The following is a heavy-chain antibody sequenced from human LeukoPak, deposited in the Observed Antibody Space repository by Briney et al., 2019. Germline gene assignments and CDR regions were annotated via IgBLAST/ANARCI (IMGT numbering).Heavy chain of an antibody. D-gene: IGHD5-18*01. CDR1: DGSISSGSYY. CDR2: IYTSGST. J-gene: IGHJ4*02. V-gene: IGHV4-61*02. Sequence: SETLSLTCTVSDGSISSGSYYWSWIRQPAGKGLEWIGRIYTSGSTNYNPSLKSRVTISVDTSKNQFSLKLSSVTAADTAVYYCARIFGYSYGKFDYWGQGTLVTVSS. CDR3: ARIFGYSYGKFDY.